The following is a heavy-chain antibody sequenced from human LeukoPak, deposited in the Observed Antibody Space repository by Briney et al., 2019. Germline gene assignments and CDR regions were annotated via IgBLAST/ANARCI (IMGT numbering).Heavy chain of an antibody. CDR2: IYYSGST. Sequence: SGTLSLPCTVSGGSISSYYWSWIRQPPGKGLEWIGYIYYSGSTNYNPSLKSRVTISVDTSKNQFSLKLSSVTAADTAVYYCARHGGYGDLRNWGQGTLVTVSS. J-gene: IGHJ4*02. D-gene: IGHD4-17*01. V-gene: IGHV4-59*08. CDR1: GGSISSYY. CDR3: ARHGGYGDLRN.